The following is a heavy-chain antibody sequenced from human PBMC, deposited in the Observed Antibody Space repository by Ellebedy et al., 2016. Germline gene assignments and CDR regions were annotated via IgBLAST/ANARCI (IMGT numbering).Heavy chain of an antibody. CDR2: ISAYSGNT. CDR3: ARAPYDYIWGTYRPTLDY. CDR1: GYTFSSYG. D-gene: IGHD3-16*02. Sequence: ASVKVSCXASGYTFSSYGISWVRQAPGQGLEWMGWISAYSGNTDYEQRFQGRVTMTTDTSTSTAYMELRSLRSDDTAVYYCARAPYDYIWGTYRPTLDYWGQGTLVTVSS. J-gene: IGHJ4*02. V-gene: IGHV1-18*01.